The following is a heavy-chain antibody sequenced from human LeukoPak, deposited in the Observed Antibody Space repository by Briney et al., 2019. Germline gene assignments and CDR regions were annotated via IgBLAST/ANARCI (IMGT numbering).Heavy chain of an antibody. J-gene: IGHJ4*02. V-gene: IGHV3-23*01. CDR2: ISGSGGST. CDR1: GFTFSDYY. CDR3: AKDSFGVDIVATNPYYFDY. Sequence: GGSLRLSCAASGFTFSDYYMTWIRQAPGKGLEWVSAISGSGGSTYYADSVKGRFTISRDNSKNTLYLQMNSLRAEDTAVYYCAKDSFGVDIVATNPYYFDYWGQGTLVTVSS. D-gene: IGHD5-12*01.